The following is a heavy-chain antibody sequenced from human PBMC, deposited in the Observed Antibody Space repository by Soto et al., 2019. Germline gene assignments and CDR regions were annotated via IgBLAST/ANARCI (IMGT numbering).Heavy chain of an antibody. D-gene: IGHD6-19*01. V-gene: IGHV3-20*01. Sequence: EVQLVESGGGVVRPGGSLRLSCAASGFTFDDFGMSWVSQAPGKGLEWVSGITWNGGSTGYADSVKGRFTISRDNAKNSVYLQMDTLRAEDTALYHCARDGGVAVAVDAFDIWGQGTMVTVSS. CDR3: ARDGGVAVAVDAFDI. J-gene: IGHJ3*02. CDR1: GFTFDDFG. CDR2: ITWNGGST.